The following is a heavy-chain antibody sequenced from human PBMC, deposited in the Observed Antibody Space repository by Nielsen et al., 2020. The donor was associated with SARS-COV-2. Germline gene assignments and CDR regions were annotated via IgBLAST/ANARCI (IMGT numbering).Heavy chain of an antibody. CDR2: ISYDGSNK. CDR1: GFTFSSYG. CDR3: AKSHCGMDV. V-gene: IGHV3-30*18. J-gene: IGHJ6*02. Sequence: GESLKISCAASGFTFSSYGMHWVRQAPGKGLEWVAVISYDGSNKYYADSVKGRFTISRDNSKNTLYLQMNSLRAEDTAVYYCAKSHCGMDVWGQGTTVTVSS.